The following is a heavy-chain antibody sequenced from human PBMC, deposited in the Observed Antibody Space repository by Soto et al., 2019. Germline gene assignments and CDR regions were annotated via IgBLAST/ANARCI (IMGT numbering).Heavy chain of an antibody. V-gene: IGHV4-34*01. CDR1: GGSFSGYY. J-gene: IGHJ5*02. CDR2: INHSGST. CDR3: ARWNYGDYDIWFDP. D-gene: IGHD4-17*01. Sequence: TSETLSLTCAVYGGSFSGYYWSWIRQPPGKGLEWIGEINHSGSTNYNPSLKSRVTISVDTSKNQFSLKLSSVTAADTAVYYCARWNYGDYDIWFDPWGQGTLVTVSS.